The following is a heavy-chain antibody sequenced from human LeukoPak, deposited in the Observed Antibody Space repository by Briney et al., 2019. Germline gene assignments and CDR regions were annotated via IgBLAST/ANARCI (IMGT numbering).Heavy chain of an antibody. CDR3: ASMRGDSSGYYADFDY. J-gene: IGHJ4*02. Sequence: PGGSLRLSCAAPGFTFSSYGMHWVRQAPGKGLEWVAFIRYDGSNKYYADSVKGRFTISRDNSKNTLYLQMNSLRAEDTAVYYCASMRGDSSGYYADFDYWGQGTLVTASS. D-gene: IGHD3-22*01. V-gene: IGHV3-30*02. CDR1: GFTFSSYG. CDR2: IRYDGSNK.